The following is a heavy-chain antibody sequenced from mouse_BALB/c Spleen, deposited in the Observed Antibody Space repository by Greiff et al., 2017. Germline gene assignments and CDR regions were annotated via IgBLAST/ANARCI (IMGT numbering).Heavy chain of an antibody. CDR2: ILPGSGST. D-gene: IGHD2-4*01. V-gene: IGHV1-9*01. CDR1: GYTFSSYW. J-gene: IGHJ2*01. CDR3: ARRGYYDYDGPDFDY. Sequence: QVQLQQSGAELMKPGASVKISCKATGYTFSSYWIEWVKQRPGHGLEWIGEILPGSGSTNYNEKFKGKATFTADTSSNTAYMQLSSLTSEDSAVYYCARRGYYDYDGPDFDYWGQGTTLTVSS.